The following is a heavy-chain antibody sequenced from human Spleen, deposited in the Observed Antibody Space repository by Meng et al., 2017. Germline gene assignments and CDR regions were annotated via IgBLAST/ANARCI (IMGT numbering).Heavy chain of an antibody. CDR2: IIPILGIA. CDR3: ARVDTAMVYPY. J-gene: IGHJ4*02. CDR1: GGTFSSYT. D-gene: IGHD5-18*01. Sequence: QAQRVRLGAEVNRPGASGKVSCQAFGGTFSSYTISWVRQAPGQGLEWMGRIIPILGIANYAQKFQGRVTITADKSTSTAYMELSSLRSEDTAVYYCARVDTAMVYPYWGQGTLVTVSS. V-gene: IGHV1-69*02.